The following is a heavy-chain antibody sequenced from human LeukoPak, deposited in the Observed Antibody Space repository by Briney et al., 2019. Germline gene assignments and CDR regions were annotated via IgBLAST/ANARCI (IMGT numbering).Heavy chain of an antibody. CDR2: IYYSGST. CDR3: ARDRPRFYLGWGSPPRGYYYWGRGV. J-gene: IGHJ6*04. D-gene: IGHD3-10*01. Sequence: SETLSLTCTVSGGSISSGDYYWSWIRQPPGKGLEWIGYIYYSGSTYYNPSLKSRVTISVDTSKNQFSLKLSSVTAADTAVYYWARDRPRFYLGWGSPPRGYYYWGRGVGGKGTTVPVPS. V-gene: IGHV4-30-4*01. CDR1: GGSISSGDYY.